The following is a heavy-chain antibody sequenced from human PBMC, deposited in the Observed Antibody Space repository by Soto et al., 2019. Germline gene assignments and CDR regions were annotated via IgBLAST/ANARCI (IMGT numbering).Heavy chain of an antibody. J-gene: IGHJ4*02. CDR3: AKYYFDGPVDY. CDR1: GFTFSSYG. V-gene: IGHV3-30*18. CDR2: ISYDGSNK. Sequence: QVQLVESGGGVVQPGRSLRLSCAASGFTFSSYGMHWVRQAPGKGLEWVAVISYDGSNKYYADSVKGRFTISRDNSKNTLYLQMNSLRAEGTAVYYCAKYYFDGPVDYWGQGTLVTVSS. D-gene: IGHD3-9*01.